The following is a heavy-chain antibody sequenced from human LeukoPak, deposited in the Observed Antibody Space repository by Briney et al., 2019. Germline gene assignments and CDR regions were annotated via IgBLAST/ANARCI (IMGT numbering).Heavy chain of an antibody. CDR2: IYHGDSAT. CDR1: GYTFTSYW. J-gene: IGHJ5*02. Sequence: GESLKISCKGSGYTFTSYWVGWVRQMPGKGLEWMGIIYHGDSATRYSPSFQGQVTISADKSIGTAYLQWSSLKASDTAMYYCARAADYSLSWFDPWGQGTLVTVSS. D-gene: IGHD4/OR15-4a*01. V-gene: IGHV5-51*01. CDR3: ARAADYSLSWFDP.